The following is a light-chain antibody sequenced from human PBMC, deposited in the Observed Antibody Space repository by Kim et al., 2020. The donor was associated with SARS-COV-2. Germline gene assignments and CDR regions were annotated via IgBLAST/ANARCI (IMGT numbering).Light chain of an antibody. V-gene: IGKV3-11*01. CDR1: QSVTNY. Sequence: LSPGERATLSCRANQSVTNYLAWYQQKPGRAPRLLMSDTSKRATGIPARFSGSGSGTDFTLTISSLEPEDFAVYYCQQRSDWPPTFGQGTKVEIK. J-gene: IGKJ1*01. CDR3: QQRSDWPPT. CDR2: DTS.